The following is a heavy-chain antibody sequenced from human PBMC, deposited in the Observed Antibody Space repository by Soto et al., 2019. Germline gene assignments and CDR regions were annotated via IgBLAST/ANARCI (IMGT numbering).Heavy chain of an antibody. CDR3: AKAPGVVVATVNWFDP. CDR2: IFYSGPT. J-gene: IGHJ5*02. D-gene: IGHD2-15*01. V-gene: IGHV4-31*03. Sequence: PSETLSLTCTVSGDSITSGVHYWSWIRQLPGKGLEWIGYIFYSGPTYYNPSLKSRVTISVDNSKNTLYLQMNSLRAEDTAVYYCAKAPGVVVATVNWFDPWGQGTLVTVSS. CDR1: GDSITSGVHY.